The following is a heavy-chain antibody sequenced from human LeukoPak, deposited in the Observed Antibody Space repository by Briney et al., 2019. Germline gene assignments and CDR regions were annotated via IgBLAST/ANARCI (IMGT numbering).Heavy chain of an antibody. D-gene: IGHD3-22*01. CDR2: INPNSGGT. CDR3: ARGLTYYYEFREIDY. V-gene: IGHV1-2*02. J-gene: IGHJ4*02. CDR1: GGTFSSYA. Sequence: ASVKVSCKASGGTFSSYAISWVRQAPGQGLEWMGWINPNSGGTNYAQKFQGRVTMTRDTSISTAYMELSRLRSDDTAVYYCARGLTYYYEFREIDYWGQGTLVTVSS.